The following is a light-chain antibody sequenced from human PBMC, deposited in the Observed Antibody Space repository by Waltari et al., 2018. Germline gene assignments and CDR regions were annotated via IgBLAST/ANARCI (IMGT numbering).Light chain of an antibody. Sequence: QSVLTQPPSASGTPGQRVTISCSGSSSNIGSNTVNWYQQLPGTAPKLLIYSINQRPSGFPDRFSCSKSDTSASLAISGLQSEDEADYYCTTWDDSLNGRVFGGGTKLTVL. CDR3: TTWDDSLNGRV. J-gene: IGLJ3*02. V-gene: IGLV1-44*01. CDR1: SSNIGSNT. CDR2: SIN.